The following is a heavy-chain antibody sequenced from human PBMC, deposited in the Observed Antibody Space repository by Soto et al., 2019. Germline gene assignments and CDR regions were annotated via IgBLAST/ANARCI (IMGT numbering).Heavy chain of an antibody. D-gene: IGHD1-20*01. CDR2: IYYSGST. CDR1: GGSISSYY. Sequence: PSETLSLTCTVSGGSISSYYWSWIRQPPGKGLEWIGYIYYSGSTYYNPSLKSRVIISVDTSKNQFSLKLSSVTAADTAVYYCARYKSNYYYGMDVWGQGTTVTVSS. CDR3: ARYKSNYYYGMDV. J-gene: IGHJ6*02. V-gene: IGHV4-59*01.